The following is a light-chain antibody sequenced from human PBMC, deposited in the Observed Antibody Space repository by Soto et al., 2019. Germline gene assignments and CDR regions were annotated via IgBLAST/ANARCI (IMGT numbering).Light chain of an antibody. CDR3: QSYDSSLSGSV. CDR1: SSNIGSNP. J-gene: IGLJ2*01. V-gene: IGLV1-40*01. Sequence: QSVLTQPPSASGTPGQRVTISCSGSSSNIGSNPVYWHQQLPGTAPRLLIYGNSNRPSGVPDRFSGSKSGTSASLAITGLQAEDEADYYCQSYDSSLSGSVFGGGTKLTVL. CDR2: GNS.